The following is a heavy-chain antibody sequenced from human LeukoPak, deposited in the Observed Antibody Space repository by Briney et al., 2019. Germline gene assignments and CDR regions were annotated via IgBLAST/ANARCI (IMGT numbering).Heavy chain of an antibody. D-gene: IGHD3-10*01. J-gene: IGHJ6*02. Sequence: GGSLRLSCAASGFTVSSNYMSWVRQAPGKGLEWVSVIYSGGSTYYADSVKGRFTISRDNSKNTLYLQMNSLRDEDTAIYYCAKHYYRVVRGVKVDYYGMDVWGRGTTVAVSS. V-gene: IGHV3-53*01. CDR2: IYSGGST. CDR1: GFTVSSNY. CDR3: AKHYYRVVRGVKVDYYGMDV.